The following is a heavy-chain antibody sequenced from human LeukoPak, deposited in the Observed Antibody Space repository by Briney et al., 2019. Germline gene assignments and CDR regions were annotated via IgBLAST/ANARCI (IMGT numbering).Heavy chain of an antibody. CDR1: GFTFSNYL. D-gene: IGHD4-17*01. J-gene: IGHJ4*02. V-gene: IGHV3-74*01. Sequence: GGSLRLSCTTSGFTFSNYLMYWVRQAPGKGLMWVSRIMSDGTGITYTDSVEGRFTISRDNAKNTLYLQMNSLRDEDTAVYYCVRGQTIDYWGQGTLVTVSS. CDR3: VRGQTIDY. CDR2: IMSDGTGI.